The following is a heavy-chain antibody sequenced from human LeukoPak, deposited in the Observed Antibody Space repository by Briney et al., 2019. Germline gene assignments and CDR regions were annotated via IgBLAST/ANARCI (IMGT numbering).Heavy chain of an antibody. Sequence: PSETLSLTCTVSGGSISSYYWSWIRQPPGKGLEWIGYIYYSGSTNYNPSLKSRVTISVDTSKNQFSLKLSSVTAADTAVYYCARGYTWAATTHWGQGTLVTVSS. CDR3: ARGYTWAATTH. J-gene: IGHJ4*02. CDR2: IYYSGST. V-gene: IGHV4-59*01. CDR1: GGSISSYY. D-gene: IGHD2-15*01.